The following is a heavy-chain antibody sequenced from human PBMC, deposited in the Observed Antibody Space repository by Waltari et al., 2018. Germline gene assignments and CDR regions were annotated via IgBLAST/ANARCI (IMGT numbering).Heavy chain of an antibody. V-gene: IGHV3-9*01. CDR3: TKDDYGGKGSGF. CDR2: IRRKSDSI. J-gene: IGHJ4*02. D-gene: IGHD4-17*01. CDR1: AFTFGRFA. Sequence: EVQLVESGGGLVQPGRSLRLSGADSAFTFGRFALQWVRQVPGKGLEVVSGIRRKSDSIGYADCVKGRFTISRDNAKNTLYLQMNSLRPEDTALYYCTKDDYGGKGSGFWGQGPLVTVSS.